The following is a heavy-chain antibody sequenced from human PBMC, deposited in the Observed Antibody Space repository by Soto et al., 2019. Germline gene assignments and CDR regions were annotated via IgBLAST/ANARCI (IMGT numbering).Heavy chain of an antibody. D-gene: IGHD2-15*01. CDR3: GRGFGGTH. J-gene: IGHJ4*02. V-gene: IGHV3-7*05. Sequence: EVQLVESGGGLVQPGGSLRLSYAASGFTFNNYYMVWVRQAPGRGLEWVANINQDGSAKYYVDSVKGRFTISRDNAKSSLYLQINSLRAEDTVTYYCGRGFGGTHWGQGSLVTVSS. CDR2: INQDGSAK. CDR1: GFTFNNYY.